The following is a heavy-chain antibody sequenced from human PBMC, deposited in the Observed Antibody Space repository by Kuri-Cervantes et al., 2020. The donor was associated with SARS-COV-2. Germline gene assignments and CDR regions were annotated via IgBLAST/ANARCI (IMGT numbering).Heavy chain of an antibody. V-gene: IGHV4-30-2*01. CDR1: GGSISSGGYY. Sequence: LRLSCTVSGGSISSGGYYWSWIRQPPGKGLEWIGYIYHSGSTYYNPSLKSRVTISVDRSKNQFSLKLSSVSAADTAVYYCARVGYSSGRHDYWGQGTLVTVSS. CDR3: ARVGYSSGRHDY. D-gene: IGHD5-18*01. J-gene: IGHJ4*02. CDR2: IYHSGST.